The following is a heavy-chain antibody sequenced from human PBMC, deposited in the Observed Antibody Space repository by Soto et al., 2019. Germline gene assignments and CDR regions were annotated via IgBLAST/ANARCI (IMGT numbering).Heavy chain of an antibody. Sequence: ASVKVSCKASGYTFTSYAMHWVRQAPGQRLEWMGWINAGNGNTKYSQKFQGRVTITRDTSASTAYMELSSLRSEDTAVYYCESFSYGFPTDYYYYYYMDVWGKGTTVTVSS. D-gene: IGHD5-18*01. CDR2: INAGNGNT. CDR3: ESFSYGFPTDYYYYYYMDV. J-gene: IGHJ6*03. CDR1: GYTFTSYA. V-gene: IGHV1-3*01.